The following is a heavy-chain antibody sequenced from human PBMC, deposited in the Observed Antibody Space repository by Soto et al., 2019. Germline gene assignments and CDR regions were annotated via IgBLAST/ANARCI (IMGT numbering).Heavy chain of an antibody. CDR2: ISGSGGST. CDR1: GFTFSTYA. V-gene: IGHV3-23*01. Sequence: PGGSLRLSCAASGFTFSTYAMSWVRQAPGKGLEWVSAISGSGGSTYYADSVKGRFTISRDNSKNTLYLQMNSLRAEDTAVYYCAKVPDYGGNDGMDVWGQGTTVTVSS. D-gene: IGHD4-17*01. CDR3: AKVPDYGGNDGMDV. J-gene: IGHJ6*02.